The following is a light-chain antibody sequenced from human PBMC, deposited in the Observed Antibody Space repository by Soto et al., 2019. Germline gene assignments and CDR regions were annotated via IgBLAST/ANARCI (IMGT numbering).Light chain of an antibody. CDR1: QSLLHSNGYNY. CDR3: MQALPTWT. V-gene: IGKV2-28*01. J-gene: IGKJ1*01. CDR2: LGS. Sequence: DIVMAQSPLSLPVTPGEPASISCRSSQSLLHSNGYNYLDWYLQKPGQSPQLLIYLGSNRASGVPDRFSGSGSGTDFTLKISRVEAQDVGVYYCMQALPTWTFGQGTKV.